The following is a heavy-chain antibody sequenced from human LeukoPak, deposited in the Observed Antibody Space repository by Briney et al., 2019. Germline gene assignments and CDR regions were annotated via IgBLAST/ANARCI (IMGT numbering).Heavy chain of an antibody. CDR1: GFSVSSFG. CDR3: AQGYSSGWFPY. Sequence: GGSLRLSCEVSGFSVSSFGMSWVRQAPGKGLEWISAISVNGETTWYADSVKGRFIISRDKSQNTLLLQLSSLRAEDTAIYYCAQGYSSGWFPYWGHGSLVSVSS. CDR2: ISVNGETT. V-gene: IGHV3-23*01. J-gene: IGHJ4*01. D-gene: IGHD6-19*01.